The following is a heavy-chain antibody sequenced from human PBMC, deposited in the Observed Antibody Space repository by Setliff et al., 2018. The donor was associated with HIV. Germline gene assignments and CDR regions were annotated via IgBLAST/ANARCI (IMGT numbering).Heavy chain of an antibody. CDR1: DGSISSSNW. CDR3: ARGANFWSGYDS. Sequence: SETLSLTCAVSDGSISSSNWWSWVRQPPGKGLEWIGEIFHTQNPNYSPSPKSRVTISVNKSKNQFPLRLTSVTAADTAVYYCARGANFWSGYDSWGQGTLVTVSS. CDR2: IFHTQNP. D-gene: IGHD3-3*01. V-gene: IGHV4-4*02. J-gene: IGHJ4*02.